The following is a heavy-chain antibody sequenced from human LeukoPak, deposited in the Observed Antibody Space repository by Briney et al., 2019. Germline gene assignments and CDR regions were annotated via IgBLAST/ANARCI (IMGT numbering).Heavy chain of an antibody. CDR2: IDWDDDK. CDR3: ARYSGSYRTDYYFDY. D-gene: IGHD1-26*01. V-gene: IGHV2-70*11. CDR1: GFSLSTSGMC. J-gene: IGHJ4*02. Sequence: ESGPTLVNPTQTLTLTCTFSGFSLSTSGMCVSWIRQPPGKALEWLARIDWDDDKYYSTSLKTRLTISKDTSKNQVVLTMTNMDPVDTATYYCARYSGSYRTDYYFDYWGQGTLVTVSS.